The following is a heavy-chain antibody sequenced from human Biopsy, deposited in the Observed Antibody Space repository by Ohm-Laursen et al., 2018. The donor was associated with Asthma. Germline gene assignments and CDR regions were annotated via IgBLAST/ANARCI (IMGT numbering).Heavy chain of an antibody. D-gene: IGHD2-2*01. Sequence: SSVKVSCKSLGGTFNTYVIGWVRQAPGQGLEWMGGINSVFGTTTYPQKFRDRVTITADDSTSTVYVELSSLRSEDTAVYYCARKAGSCISRTCYSLDFWGQGTLVTVSS. CDR1: GGTFNTYV. CDR2: INSVFGTT. V-gene: IGHV1-69*01. CDR3: ARKAGSCISRTCYSLDF. J-gene: IGHJ4*02.